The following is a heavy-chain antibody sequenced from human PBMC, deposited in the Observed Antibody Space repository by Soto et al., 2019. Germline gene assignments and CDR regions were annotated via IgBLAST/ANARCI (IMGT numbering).Heavy chain of an antibody. CDR3: ARRFKGLSTSNYYMDV. Sequence: EVQLVESGGGLVKPGGSLRLSCAASGFTFSSYSMNWVRQAPGQGLEWVSSISSSTTYIYYADSVKGRFTISRDNAKNSLDLQMNSLRAEDTAVYYCARRFKGLSTSNYYMDVWGKGTTVTVSS. V-gene: IGHV3-21*01. CDR1: GFTFSSYS. CDR2: ISSSTTYI. J-gene: IGHJ6*03.